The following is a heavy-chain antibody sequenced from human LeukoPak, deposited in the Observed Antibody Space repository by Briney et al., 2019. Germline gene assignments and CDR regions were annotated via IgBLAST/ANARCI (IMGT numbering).Heavy chain of an antibody. Sequence: GRSLRLSCAASGFTFSSYAMHWVRQAPGKGLEYVSAISSNGGSTYYANSVKGRFTISRDNSKNTLYLQMGSLRAEDMAVYYCARPRDYYGSGSYYSAYDYWGQGTLVTVSS. J-gene: IGHJ4*02. CDR3: ARPRDYYGSGSYYSAYDY. D-gene: IGHD3-10*01. V-gene: IGHV3-64*01. CDR2: ISSNGGST. CDR1: GFTFSSYA.